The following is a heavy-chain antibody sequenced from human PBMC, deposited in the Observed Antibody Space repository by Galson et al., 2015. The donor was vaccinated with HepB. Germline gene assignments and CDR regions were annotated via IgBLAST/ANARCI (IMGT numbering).Heavy chain of an antibody. CDR1: GGSISSGDYY. J-gene: IGHJ4*02. Sequence: TLSLTCTVSGGSISSGDYYWSWIRQPPGKGLEWIGYIYYSGSTYYNPSLKSRVTISVDTSKNQFSLKLSSVTAADTAVYYWARVGGYCGGDCYRSDYWGQGTLVTVSS. CDR3: ARVGGYCGGDCYRSDY. V-gene: IGHV4-30-4*01. D-gene: IGHD2-21*02. CDR2: IYYSGST.